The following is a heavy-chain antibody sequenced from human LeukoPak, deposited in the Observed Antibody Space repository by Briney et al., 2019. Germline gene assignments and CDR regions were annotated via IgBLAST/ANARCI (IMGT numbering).Heavy chain of an antibody. V-gene: IGHV3-23*01. J-gene: IGHJ4*02. D-gene: IGHD6-19*01. CDR3: AKDKFTGGWYYDY. Sequence: GGTLRLSCAASGFTFSSYGMSWVRQAPGKGLEWVSAISGSGGSTYYADSVKGRVTISRDNSKNTLYLQMNSLRAEDTAVYYCAKDKFTGGWYYDYWGQGTLVTVSS. CDR2: ISGSGGST. CDR1: GFTFSSYG.